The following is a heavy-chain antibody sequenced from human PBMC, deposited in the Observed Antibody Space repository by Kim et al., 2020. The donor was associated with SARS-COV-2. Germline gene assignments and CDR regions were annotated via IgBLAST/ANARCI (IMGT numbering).Heavy chain of an antibody. CDR3: ATEGGSCDYFDY. D-gene: IGHD2-2*01. Sequence: ADYNPALKSRVTISVDASKNQFSLKRTSVAAADTAVYYCATEGGSCDYFDYWGQGALVTVSS. J-gene: IGHJ4*02. V-gene: IGHV4-39*01. CDR2: A.